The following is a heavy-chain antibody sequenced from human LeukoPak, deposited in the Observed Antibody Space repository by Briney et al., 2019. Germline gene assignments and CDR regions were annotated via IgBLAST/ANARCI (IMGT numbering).Heavy chain of an antibody. CDR2: IKHDGSEI. Sequence: PGGSQTLSCAASGFSFSSFWMSWVRQAPGKGLEWVANIKHDGSEIYYVDSVKGRFTISRDNAKNSLYLQMNSLRAEDTAVYYCARSNSFDYWGQGTLVTVSS. V-gene: IGHV3-7*01. CDR1: GFSFSSFW. CDR3: ARSNSFDY. J-gene: IGHJ4*02.